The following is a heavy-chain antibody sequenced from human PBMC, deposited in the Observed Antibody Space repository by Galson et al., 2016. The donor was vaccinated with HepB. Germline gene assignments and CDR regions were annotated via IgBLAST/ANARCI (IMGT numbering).Heavy chain of an antibody. D-gene: IGHD2-21*01. CDR2: ISNDGREK. J-gene: IGHJ5*02. CDR3: ARSLQKHKLLSFWFDP. Sequence: SLRLSCAASGFTFSIYAIDWVRQAPGKGLEWVAAISNDGREKYYADSVKGRVTMTQDTSADTAYMELSGLRLEDTAVYYCARSLQKHKLLSFWFDPWGQGTLVTVSS. V-gene: IGHV3-30*04. CDR1: GFTFSIYA.